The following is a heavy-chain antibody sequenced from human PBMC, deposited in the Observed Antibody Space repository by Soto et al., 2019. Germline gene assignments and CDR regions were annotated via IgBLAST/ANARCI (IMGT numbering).Heavy chain of an antibody. V-gene: IGHV3-23*01. CDR2: IRGSGGST. CDR3: AKPVWFGEPDY. Sequence: PGGSLRLSCEASGYSFSSYAMSWVRQAPGKGLEWVSAIRGSGGSTYYADSVKGRFTISRDNSKNTLYLQMNSLRAEDTAVYYCAKPVWFGEPDYWGQGTLVTVSS. CDR1: GYSFSSYA. D-gene: IGHD3-10*01. J-gene: IGHJ4*02.